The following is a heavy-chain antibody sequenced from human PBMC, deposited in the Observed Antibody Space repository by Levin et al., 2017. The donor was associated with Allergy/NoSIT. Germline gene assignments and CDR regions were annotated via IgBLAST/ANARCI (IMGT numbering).Heavy chain of an antibody. Sequence: SETLSLTCAVSGGSISSGGYSWSWIRQPPGKGLEWIGYIYHSGSTYYNPSLKSRVTISVDRSKNQFSLKLSSVTAADTAVYYCARADCSSTSCYDFDYWGQGTLVTVSS. CDR1: GGSISSGGYS. CDR3: ARADCSSTSCYDFDY. D-gene: IGHD2-2*01. J-gene: IGHJ4*02. V-gene: IGHV4-30-2*01. CDR2: IYHSGST.